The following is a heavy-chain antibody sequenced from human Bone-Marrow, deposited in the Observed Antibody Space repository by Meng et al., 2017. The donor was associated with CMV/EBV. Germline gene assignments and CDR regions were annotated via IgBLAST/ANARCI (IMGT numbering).Heavy chain of an antibody. D-gene: IGHD3-9*01. V-gene: IGHV4-39*07. J-gene: IGHJ4*02. CDR2: IYSSGST. CDR1: GGSISSSSYY. CDR3: ARGDWYYFDY. Sequence: SETLSLTCTVSGGSISSSSYYWGWIRQPPGKGLEWIGSIYSSGSTYYNPSLKSRVTLSVDTSKNQFSLNLSSVTAADTAVYYCARGDWYYFDYWGQGTLVTVSS.